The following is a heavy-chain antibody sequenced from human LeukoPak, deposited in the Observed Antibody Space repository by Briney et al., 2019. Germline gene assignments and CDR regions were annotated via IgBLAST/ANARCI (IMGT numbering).Heavy chain of an antibody. V-gene: IGHV2-70*13. J-gene: IGHJ4*02. CDR3: TRMYSGSYPVHY. Sequence: SGPALVKPTQTLTLTCTFSGFSLSTSGMCVSWIRQPPGKALEWLALIDWDADTYYSTSLKTRLTISKDTSKNQVVLTMTNMDPVDTATYYCTRMYSGSYPVHYWGQGTLVTVSS. CDR2: IDWDADT. D-gene: IGHD1-26*01. CDR1: GFSLSTSGMC.